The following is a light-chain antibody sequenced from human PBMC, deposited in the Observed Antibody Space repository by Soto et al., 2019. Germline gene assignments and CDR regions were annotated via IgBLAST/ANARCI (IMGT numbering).Light chain of an antibody. CDR3: QSYDHSLSVYV. Sequence: QSVLTQPPSMSGAPGQRVTISCTGSSSNIGAHYDVHWYQQLPGTAPKLLIYGNSNRPSGVPDRFSGSKSGTSASLAITGLQAEDEADYYCQSYDHSLSVYVFGTGTKVTVL. V-gene: IGLV1-40*01. CDR2: GNS. CDR1: SSNIGAHYD. J-gene: IGLJ1*01.